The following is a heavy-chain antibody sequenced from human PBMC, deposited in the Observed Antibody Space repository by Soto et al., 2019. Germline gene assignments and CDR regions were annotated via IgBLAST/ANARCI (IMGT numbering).Heavy chain of an antibody. J-gene: IGHJ4*02. CDR1: GDSVSSGSYY. CDR2: IYYSGST. Sequence: SETLSLTCTASGDSVSSGSYYWSWIRHPPGKGLECIGYIYYSGSTNYNPSLKSRVSISVDTSKNQFSLKLSSVTAADTAVYDCSIGVGGTASFDSSAQGTLVTVSS. CDR3: SIGVGGTASFDS. V-gene: IGHV4-61*01. D-gene: IGHD5-18*01.